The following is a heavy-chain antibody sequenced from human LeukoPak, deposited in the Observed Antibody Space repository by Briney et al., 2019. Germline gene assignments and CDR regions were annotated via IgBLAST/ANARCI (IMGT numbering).Heavy chain of an antibody. J-gene: IGHJ4*02. Sequence: GESLKISCKGSGFIYNTYWISWVRQMPGKGLEWMGIVDPTDSDVDYSPSFQGHVTISSDTSTSTVYLQWSSLKASDTAVYYCARRARYHSSFPLDFWGQGTQVIVSS. CDR3: ARRARYHSSFPLDF. V-gene: IGHV5-10-1*01. CDR2: VDPTDSDV. CDR1: GFIYNTYW. D-gene: IGHD6-13*01.